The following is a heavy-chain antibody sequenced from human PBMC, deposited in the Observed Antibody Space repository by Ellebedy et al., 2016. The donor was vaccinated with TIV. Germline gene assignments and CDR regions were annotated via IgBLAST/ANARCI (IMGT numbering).Heavy chain of an antibody. Sequence: GSLRLXCTVSGGSISSSSYYWGWIRQPPGKGLEWIGYIYYSGSTYYSPSLKSRVTISVDTSKNQFSLKLSSVTAADTAVYYCARVCHYGSGSRWFDPWGQGTLVTVSS. CDR2: IYYSGST. J-gene: IGHJ5*02. CDR1: GGSISSSSYY. CDR3: ARVCHYGSGSRWFDP. V-gene: IGHV4-39*01. D-gene: IGHD3-10*01.